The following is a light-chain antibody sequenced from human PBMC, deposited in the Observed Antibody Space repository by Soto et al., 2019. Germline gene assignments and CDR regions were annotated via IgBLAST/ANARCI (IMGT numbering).Light chain of an antibody. Sequence: QSVLTQPPSASGSPGQSLTISCTGTSSDVGFYNFVSWYQQRPGKAPKLVIYEVTKRPSGVPDRFSGSKSGSTASLTVSGLQAEDEADYYCASYAGTRLFVFGSGTKVTV. CDR3: ASYAGTRLFV. J-gene: IGLJ1*01. CDR2: EVT. CDR1: SSDVGFYNF. V-gene: IGLV2-8*01.